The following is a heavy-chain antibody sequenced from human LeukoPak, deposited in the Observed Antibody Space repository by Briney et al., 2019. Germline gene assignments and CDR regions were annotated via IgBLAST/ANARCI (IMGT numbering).Heavy chain of an antibody. CDR1: GFTFSSSF. D-gene: IGHD3-22*01. Sequence: GGSLRLSCVASGFTFSSSFMDWVRQVPGKGLAWVSRINPGNITTYADSVKGRFTISRDNAKNTLYLQMNSLRAEDTAVYYCARPFHFDSIDIWGQRTLVTVSS. J-gene: IGHJ4*02. CDR3: ARPFHFDSIDI. V-gene: IGHV3-74*01. CDR2: INPGNIT.